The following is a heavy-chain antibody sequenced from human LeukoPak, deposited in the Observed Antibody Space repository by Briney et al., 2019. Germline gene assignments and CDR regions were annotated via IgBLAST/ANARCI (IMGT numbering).Heavy chain of an antibody. CDR1: GFTVSSSY. CDR2: IYSGGST. V-gene: IGHV3-53*01. Sequence: GGSLRLSCAASGFTVSSSYMSWFRQAPGKGLEGVSVIYSGGSTYYADSVKGRFTISRDNSKNTLYLQMNSLRAEDTAVYYCARLIGDSGYDNYFDYWGQGTLVTVSS. J-gene: IGHJ4*02. D-gene: IGHD5-12*01. CDR3: ARLIGDSGYDNYFDY.